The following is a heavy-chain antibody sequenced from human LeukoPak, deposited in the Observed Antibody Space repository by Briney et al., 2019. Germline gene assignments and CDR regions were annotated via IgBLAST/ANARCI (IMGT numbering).Heavy chain of an antibody. D-gene: IGHD6-19*01. CDR3: ANTNLRKTSGWYGSGPFDI. V-gene: IGHV1-24*01. CDR2: FDPEDGET. J-gene: IGHJ3*02. CDR1: GYTFTSYY. Sequence: ASVKGSCKAFGYTFTSYYMHWVRQAPGKGLEWMGGFDPEDGETVYAQKFQGRVTMTEDTSTDTAYMELSSLRSEDTAVYYCANTNLRKTSGWYGSGPFDIWGQGTMVTVSS.